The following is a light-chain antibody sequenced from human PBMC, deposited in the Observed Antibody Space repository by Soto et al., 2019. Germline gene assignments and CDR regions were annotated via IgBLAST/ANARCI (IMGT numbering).Light chain of an antibody. CDR3: SSYTISTTYV. J-gene: IGLJ1*01. Sequence: QSALTQPASVSGSPGQSITISCTGTSNDVGLYNYVSWYQQHPGKAPKLMIYDVTERPSGVSNRFSGSKSGNTASLTISGLQAEDEGDYYCSSYTISTTYVFGTGTKVHRP. CDR2: DVT. CDR1: SNDVGLYNY. V-gene: IGLV2-14*03.